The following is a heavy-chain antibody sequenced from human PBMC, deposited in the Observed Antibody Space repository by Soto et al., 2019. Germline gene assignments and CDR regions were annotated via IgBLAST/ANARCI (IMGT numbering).Heavy chain of an antibody. CDR3: ARVSSSIVVVPDYGMDV. V-gene: IGHV1-18*04. J-gene: IGHJ6*02. CDR2: ISGKNGNT. D-gene: IGHD2-15*01. Sequence: QVQLVQSGVEVKKPGASVKLSCKASGYTFISHGISWVRQAPGQGLEWMGWISGKNGNTNYAQKLQGRVTLTTDTSTSTAYMELRSLRSDDTAVYYCARVSSSIVVVPDYGMDVWGQETTVTVSS. CDR1: GYTFISHG.